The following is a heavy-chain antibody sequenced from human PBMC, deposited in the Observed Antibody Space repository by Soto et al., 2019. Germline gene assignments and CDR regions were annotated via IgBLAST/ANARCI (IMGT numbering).Heavy chain of an antibody. D-gene: IGHD1-7*01. J-gene: IGHJ4*02. CDR1: GGCISSYY. CDR2: IYTSGST. V-gene: IGHV4-4*07. CDR3: ARARGITGTTSNFDY. Sequence: QVQLQESGPGLVKPSETLSLTCTVSGGCISSYYWSWIRQPAGKGLEWIGRIYTSGSTNYNPSLKSRVTMSVDTSKNQFSLKLSSVTAADTAVCYCARARGITGTTSNFDYWGQGTLVTVSS.